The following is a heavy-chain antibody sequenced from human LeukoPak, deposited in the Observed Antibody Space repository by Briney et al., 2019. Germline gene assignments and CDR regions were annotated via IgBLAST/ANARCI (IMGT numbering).Heavy chain of an antibody. Sequence: SETLSLTCTVSGYSISSGYYWVWIRQPPGKGLEWIGSIYRSGSTNYNPSLRSRVTISIDTSNNQFSLKLTSVTAADTAVYYCARGDCSSTICYSPMDVWGKGTTVTVSS. CDR3: ARGDCSSTICYSPMDV. D-gene: IGHD2-2*01. V-gene: IGHV4-38-2*02. CDR2: IYRSGST. CDR1: GYSISSGYY. J-gene: IGHJ6*03.